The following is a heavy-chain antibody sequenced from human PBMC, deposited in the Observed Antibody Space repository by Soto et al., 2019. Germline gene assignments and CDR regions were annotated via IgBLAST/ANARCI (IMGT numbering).Heavy chain of an antibody. J-gene: IGHJ3*02. Sequence: ASVKVSCKASGYTFTSYCISWVRQAPGQGLEWMGWISAYNGNTNYAQKLQGRVTMTTDTSTSTAYMELRSLRSDDTAVYYCARTPYCSSTSCFLLPYPLPLPNAFDIWGQGTMVTVSS. CDR3: ARTPYCSSTSCFLLPYPLPLPNAFDI. D-gene: IGHD2-2*01. CDR2: ISAYNGNT. CDR1: GYTFTSYC. V-gene: IGHV1-18*01.